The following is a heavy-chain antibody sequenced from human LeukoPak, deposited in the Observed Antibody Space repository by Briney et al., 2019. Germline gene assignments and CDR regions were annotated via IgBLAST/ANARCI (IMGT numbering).Heavy chain of an antibody. CDR2: ISGPGETT. D-gene: IGHD1-14*01. J-gene: IGHJ3*01. Sequence: GGSLRLSCAVSGFTFSTYVMSWGRQAPGKGLEWVSVISGPGETTYYADSVKGRFTISRDNSMNMLYLQMNSLRAEDTALYYCARHVAIGIRAFDFWGQGTLVTVSS. V-gene: IGHV3-23*01. CDR1: GFTFSTYV. CDR3: ARHVAIGIRAFDF.